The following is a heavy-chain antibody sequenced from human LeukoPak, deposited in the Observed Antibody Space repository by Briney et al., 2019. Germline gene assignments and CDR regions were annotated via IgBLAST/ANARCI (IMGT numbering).Heavy chain of an antibody. CDR2: INPNGGVT. V-gene: IGHV1-2*02. Sequence: ASVKVSCKASGYTFTDYSVHWVRQGQAPGQGLEWMGWINPNGGVTNYAQNFQGRVTLTRDTSISTAYMELSSLRSEDTAVYYCARASSSLPYYFDYWGQGTLVTVSS. CDR1: GYTFTDYS. D-gene: IGHD6-13*01. CDR3: ARASSSLPYYFDY. J-gene: IGHJ4*02.